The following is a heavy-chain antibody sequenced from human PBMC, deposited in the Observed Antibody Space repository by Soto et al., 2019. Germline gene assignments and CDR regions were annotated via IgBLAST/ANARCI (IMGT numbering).Heavy chain of an antibody. J-gene: IGHJ6*02. CDR2: ISGSGGST. Sequence: PGGSLRLSCAASGFTFSSYAMSWVRQAPGKGLEWVSAISGSGGSTYYADSVKGRFTISRDNSKNTLYLQMNSLRAEDTAVYYCAKFGGSSWNYYYGMDVWGQGTTVTVSS. V-gene: IGHV3-23*01. CDR3: AKFGGSSWNYYYGMDV. CDR1: GFTFSSYA. D-gene: IGHD6-13*01.